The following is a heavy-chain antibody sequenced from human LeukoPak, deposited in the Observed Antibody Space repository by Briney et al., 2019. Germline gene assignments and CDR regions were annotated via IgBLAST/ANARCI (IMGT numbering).Heavy chain of an antibody. D-gene: IGHD1-1*01. CDR3: AKVRRGQPLEPHDY. J-gene: IGHJ4*02. CDR2: FDPEDGET. Sequence: ASVKVSCKVSGYTLTELSMHWVRQAPGKGLEWMGGFDPEDGETIYAQKFQGRVTMTEDTSTDTAYMELNSLRAEDTAVYYCAKVRRGQPLEPHDYWGQGTLVTVSS. CDR1: GYTLTELS. V-gene: IGHV1-24*01.